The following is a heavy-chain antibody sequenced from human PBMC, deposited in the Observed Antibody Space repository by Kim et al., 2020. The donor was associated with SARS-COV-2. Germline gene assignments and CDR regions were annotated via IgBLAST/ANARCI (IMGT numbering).Heavy chain of an antibody. CDR3: ARGLKAFRQWPYYYYYYGMDV. D-gene: IGHD6-19*01. CDR2: MNPNSGNT. Sequence: ASVKVSCKASGYTFTSYDINWVRQATGQGLEGMGWMNPNSGNTGYAQKFQGRVTMTRNTSISTASMELSSLRSEDTAVYYCARGLKAFRQWPYYYYYYGMDVWGQGTTVTVSS. CDR1: GYTFTSYD. J-gene: IGHJ6*02. V-gene: IGHV1-8*01.